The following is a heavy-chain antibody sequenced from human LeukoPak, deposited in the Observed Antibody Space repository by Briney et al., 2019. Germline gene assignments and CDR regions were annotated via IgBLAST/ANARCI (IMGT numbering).Heavy chain of an antibody. J-gene: IGHJ4*02. V-gene: IGHV4-34*01. CDR2: INHSGST. D-gene: IGHD3-22*01. CDR1: GGSFSGYY. Sequence: SETLSLTCAVYGGSFSGYYWSWIRQPPGKGLEWIGEINHSGSTNYNPSLKSRVTISVDTSKNQFSLKLSSVTAADTAVYYCARHAPSYYDSSGYLFDYWGQGTLVTVSS. CDR3: ARHAPSYYDSSGYLFDY.